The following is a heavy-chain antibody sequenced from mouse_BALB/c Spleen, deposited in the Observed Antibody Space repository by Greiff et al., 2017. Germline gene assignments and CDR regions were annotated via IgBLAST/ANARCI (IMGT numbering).Heavy chain of an antibody. CDR3: ARDRTMDY. CDR1: GFTFSSYG. CDR2: INSNGGST. J-gene: IGHJ4*01. Sequence: DVMLVESGGGLVQPGGSLKLSCAASGFTFSSYGMSWVRQTPDKRLELVATINSNGGSTYYPDSVKGRFTISRDNAKNTLYLQMSSLKSEDTAMYYCARDRTMDYWGQGTSVTVSS. V-gene: IGHV5-6-3*01.